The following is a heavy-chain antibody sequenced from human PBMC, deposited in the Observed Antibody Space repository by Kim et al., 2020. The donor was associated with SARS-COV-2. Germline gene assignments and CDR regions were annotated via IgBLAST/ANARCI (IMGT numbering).Heavy chain of an antibody. D-gene: IGHD3-22*01. J-gene: IGHJ4*02. Sequence: SPSFQGQVTISADKSHNTAYLQWSSLRASDTAMYYCARRYYDSSGFEYFDYWGQGTLVTVSS. V-gene: IGHV5-51*01. CDR3: ARRYYDSSGFEYFDY.